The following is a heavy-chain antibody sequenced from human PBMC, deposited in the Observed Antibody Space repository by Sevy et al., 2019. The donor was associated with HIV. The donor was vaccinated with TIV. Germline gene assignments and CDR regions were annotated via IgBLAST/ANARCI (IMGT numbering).Heavy chain of an antibody. Sequence: GGSLRLSCAASGFTFTDYWMSWVRQTSEKGLEWVATIKQDESEKYYVDSVKGRFAISRDNGKNSIALQMNGLRAEDTALYYCAREVGGYNWRPYYFDSWGQGTLVTVSS. J-gene: IGHJ4*02. V-gene: IGHV3-7*01. CDR3: AREVGGYNWRPYYFDS. CDR1: GFTFTDYW. CDR2: IKQDESEK. D-gene: IGHD6-25*01.